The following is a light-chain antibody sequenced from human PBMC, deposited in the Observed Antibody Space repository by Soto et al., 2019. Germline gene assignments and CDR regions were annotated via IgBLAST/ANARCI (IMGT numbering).Light chain of an antibody. CDR2: GTS. Sequence: IWLAQAPSTPSPSPGERSPLLCKARQSGWSSHLAWYPQKPCQAPRLLIYGTSSRATAIPDRFSGSGSGTDFTLTISRLEPEDFAVYYCQQYGSSSWTFGQGTKVEIK. J-gene: IGKJ1*01. V-gene: IGKV3-20*01. CDR3: QQYGSSSWT. CDR1: QSGWSSH.